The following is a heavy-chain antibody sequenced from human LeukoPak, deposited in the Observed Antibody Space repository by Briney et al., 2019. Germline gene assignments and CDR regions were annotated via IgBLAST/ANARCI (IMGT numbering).Heavy chain of an antibody. J-gene: IGHJ6*03. CDR2: IYYSGST. CDR1: GGSISSYY. D-gene: IGHD5-18*01. V-gene: IGHV4-59*01. Sequence: SETLSLTCTVSGGSISSYYWSWIRQPPGKGLEWIGYIYYSGSTNYNPSLKSRVTISVDTSENQFSLKLTSVTAADTAVYYCARTTEGGYTYGYFYYYYMDVWGKGTTVTISS. CDR3: ARTTEGGYTYGYFYYYYMDV.